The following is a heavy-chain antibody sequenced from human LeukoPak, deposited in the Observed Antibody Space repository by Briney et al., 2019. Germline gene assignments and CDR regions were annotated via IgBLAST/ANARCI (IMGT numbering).Heavy chain of an antibody. J-gene: IGHJ6*03. CDR1: GFTFDDYA. CDR3: ARDGVPYYYYYMDV. V-gene: IGHV3-9*01. Sequence: GGSLRLSCAASGFTFDDYAMHWVRQAPGKGLEWVSGISWNSGSIGYADSVKGRFTISRDNAKNSLYLQMNSLRAEDTAVYYCARDGVPYYYYYMDVWGKGTTVTVS. CDR2: ISWNSGSI. D-gene: IGHD3-3*01.